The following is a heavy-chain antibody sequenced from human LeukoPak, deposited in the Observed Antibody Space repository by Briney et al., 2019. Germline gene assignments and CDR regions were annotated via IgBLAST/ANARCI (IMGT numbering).Heavy chain of an antibody. D-gene: IGHD6-19*01. V-gene: IGHV4-59*08. Sequence: PSETLSLTCTVSGGSISSYYWSWIRQPPEKGLEWIGYIYYSGSTNYNPSLKSRVTISVDTSKNQFSLKLSSVTAADTAVYYCARNVGWYSHDSWGQGTLVTVSS. CDR3: ARNVGWYSHDS. CDR1: GGSISSYY. J-gene: IGHJ4*02. CDR2: IYYSGST.